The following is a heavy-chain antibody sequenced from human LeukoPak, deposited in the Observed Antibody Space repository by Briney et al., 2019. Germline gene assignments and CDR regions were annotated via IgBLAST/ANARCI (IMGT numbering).Heavy chain of an antibody. CDR3: ARGLGEWELLGTYYFDY. CDR1: GGSISSYY. V-gene: IGHV4-59*12. J-gene: IGHJ4*02. CDR2: IYYSGST. D-gene: IGHD1-26*01. Sequence: PSETLSLTCTVSGGSISSYYWSWIRQPPGKGLEWIGYIYYSGSTNYNPSLKSRVTISVDTSKNQFSLKLSSVTAADTAVYYCARGLGEWELLGTYYFDYWGQGTLVTVSS.